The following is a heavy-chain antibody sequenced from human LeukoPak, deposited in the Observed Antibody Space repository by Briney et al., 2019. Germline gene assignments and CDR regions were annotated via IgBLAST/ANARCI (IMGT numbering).Heavy chain of an antibody. Sequence: GGSLRLSCAASGFTFTGHNMNWVRQAQRKGLEWISFVSISSGTIYYADSVKGRFSISRDNAKSSLDLQMNSLRAEDTAVYYCARAMSTFGGVRNYFDSWGQGTLVTVSS. CDR2: VSISSGTI. V-gene: IGHV3-48*04. CDR1: GFTFTGHN. D-gene: IGHD3-16*01. J-gene: IGHJ4*02. CDR3: ARAMSTFGGVRNYFDS.